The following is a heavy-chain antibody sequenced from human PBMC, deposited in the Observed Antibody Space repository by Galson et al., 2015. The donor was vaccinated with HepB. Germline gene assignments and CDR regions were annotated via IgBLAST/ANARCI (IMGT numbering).Heavy chain of an antibody. CDR1: GFTFSSYS. J-gene: IGHJ4*02. Sequence: SLRLSCAASGFTFSSYSMNWVRQAPGKGLEWVSPISSSSSYIYYADSVKGRFTISRDNAKNSLYLQMNSLRAEDTAVYYCARDLYCSGGSCHPRDYWGQGTLVTVSS. CDR3: ARDLYCSGGSCHPRDY. V-gene: IGHV3-21*01. D-gene: IGHD2-15*01. CDR2: ISSSSSYI.